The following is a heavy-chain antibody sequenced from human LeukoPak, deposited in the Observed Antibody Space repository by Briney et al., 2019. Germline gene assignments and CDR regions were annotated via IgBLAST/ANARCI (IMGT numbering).Heavy chain of an antibody. CDR1: GFTFRNYW. CDR2: IKEDGSEK. Sequence: PGGSLRLSCAVSGFTFRNYWMSWVRQAPGKGREWVANIKEDGSEKNYVDSVKGGFTISRDNADNSLYLQMNSLRVEDTAVYYCASRLGWGQGTLVTVSS. V-gene: IGHV3-7*01. J-gene: IGHJ4*02. CDR3: ASRLG.